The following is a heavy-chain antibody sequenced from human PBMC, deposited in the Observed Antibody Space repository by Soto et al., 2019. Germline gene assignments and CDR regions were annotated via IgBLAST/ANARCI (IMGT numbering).Heavy chain of an antibody. CDR3: AREGPPYNWNYFDY. D-gene: IGHD1-20*01. CDR2: IYYSGST. CDR1: DGSISSGGYY. V-gene: IGHV4-31*03. Sequence: QVQLQESGPGLVKPSQTLSLTCTVSDGSISSGGYYWSWIRQHPGKGLEWIGYIYYSGSTYYNPSLKSRVTISVDTSKNQFSLKLSSVTAADTAVYYCAREGPPYNWNYFDYWGQGTLVTVSS. J-gene: IGHJ4*02.